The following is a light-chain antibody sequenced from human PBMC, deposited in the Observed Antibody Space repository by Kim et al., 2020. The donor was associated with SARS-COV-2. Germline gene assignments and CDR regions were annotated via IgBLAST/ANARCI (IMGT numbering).Light chain of an antibody. J-gene: IGKJ5*01. Sequence: EIVLTQSPDPLCLSPGERATLSCRASQTVRSTSLAWYQQNRGQAPRLLIHATSTRAPGIPDRCSGSGSATDFTLTINGLEPEDSAVYYCHQFVDPPPTLGQGTRLEIK. V-gene: IGKV3-20*01. CDR2: ATS. CDR1: QTVRSTS. CDR3: HQFVDPPPT.